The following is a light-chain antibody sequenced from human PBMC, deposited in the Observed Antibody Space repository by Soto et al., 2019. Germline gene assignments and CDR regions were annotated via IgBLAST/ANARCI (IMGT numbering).Light chain of an antibody. CDR3: QQSYSTPLT. CDR1: QSISSY. J-gene: IGKJ4*01. V-gene: IGKV1-39*01. CDR2: AAS. Sequence: DIQMTQSPSSMSASVGDRVTLTCRASQSISSYLNWYQQKPGKAPKLLIYAASSLQSGVPSRFSGSGSGTDFTLTISSLQPEEFATYYCQQSYSTPLTFGGGTKVDIK.